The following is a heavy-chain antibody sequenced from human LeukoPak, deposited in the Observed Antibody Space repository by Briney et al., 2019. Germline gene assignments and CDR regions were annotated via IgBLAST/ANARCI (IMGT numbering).Heavy chain of an antibody. CDR1: GFTFSSYG. D-gene: IGHD5-18*01. CDR2: ISGSGGST. V-gene: IGHV3-23*01. Sequence: GGSLRLSCAASGFTFSSYGMSWVRQAPGKGLEWVSAISGSGGSTYYADSVKGRFTISGDNSKNTLYLQMNSLRAEDTAVYYCAKLGQLWLLSYFDYWGQGTLVTVSS. CDR3: AKLGQLWLLSYFDY. J-gene: IGHJ4*02.